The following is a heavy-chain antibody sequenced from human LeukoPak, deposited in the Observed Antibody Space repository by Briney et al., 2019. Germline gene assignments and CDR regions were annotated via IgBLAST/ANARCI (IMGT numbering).Heavy chain of an antibody. CDR2: ISCIGGST. CDR3: AKDTRYDSGGYCIYFQH. D-gene: IGHD3-22*01. J-gene: IGHJ1*01. Sequence: PGGSLRLSCAASGFTFSSYAMTWVRQAPGKGLEWVSTISCIGGSTYYADSVKGRFTISRDNSKNTLFLQMNSLRADDTAVYYCAKDTRYDSGGYCIYFQHWGQGTLVTVSS. CDR1: GFTFSSYA. V-gene: IGHV3-23*01.